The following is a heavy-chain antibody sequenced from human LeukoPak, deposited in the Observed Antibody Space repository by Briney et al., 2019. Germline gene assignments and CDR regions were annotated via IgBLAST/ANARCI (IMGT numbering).Heavy chain of an antibody. CDR3: ARDGCSSTSCYSDYYYYMDV. Sequence: PSETLSLTCSVSGGSISSYYWSWIRQPAGKGLEWIGRIYTSGSTNYNPSLKSRVTMSVDTSKNQFSLKLSSVTAADTAVYYCARDGCSSTSCYSDYYYYMDVWGKGTTVTVSS. J-gene: IGHJ6*03. D-gene: IGHD2-2*01. CDR1: GGSISSYY. V-gene: IGHV4-4*07. CDR2: IYTSGST.